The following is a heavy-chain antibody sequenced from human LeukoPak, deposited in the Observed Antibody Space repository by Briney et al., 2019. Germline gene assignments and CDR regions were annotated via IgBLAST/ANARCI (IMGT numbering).Heavy chain of an antibody. Sequence: SQTLSLTCAISGDSVSSNSAAWNWIRPSPSRGLEWLGRTYYRSKWYSEYALSLRGRLTIKPDTSKNQFSLQLNSVTPEDTAVYYCARTSGWFDYWGQGTPVTVSS. CDR3: ARTSGWFDY. J-gene: IGHJ5*01. CDR2: TYYRSKWYS. V-gene: IGHV6-1*01. D-gene: IGHD6-19*01. CDR1: GDSVSSNSAA.